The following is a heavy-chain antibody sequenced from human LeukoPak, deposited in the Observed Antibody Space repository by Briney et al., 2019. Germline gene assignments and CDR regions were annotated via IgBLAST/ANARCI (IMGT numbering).Heavy chain of an antibody. J-gene: IGHJ4*02. Sequence: PGGSLRLSCAASGFTFSSYAMHWVRQAPGKGLEYVSAISSNGGSTYYANSVKGRFTISRDNSKNTLYLQMGSLRAEDMAVYYCVRVHYDSSGYYYTSYFDYWGQGTVVTVSS. CDR3: VRVHYDSSGYYYTSYFDY. CDR2: ISSNGGST. D-gene: IGHD3-22*01. CDR1: GFTFSSYA. V-gene: IGHV3-64*01.